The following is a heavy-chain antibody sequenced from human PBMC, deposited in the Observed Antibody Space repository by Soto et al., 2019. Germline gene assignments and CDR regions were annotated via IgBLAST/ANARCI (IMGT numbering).Heavy chain of an antibody. Sequence: ASVKVSCKASGYTFTGYYMHWVRQAPGQGLEWMGWINPNSGGTYYAQKFQGWVTMTRDTSISTAYMELSRLRSDDTAVYYCAREGKGYCSGGSCSYYFDYWGQGTLVTVSS. CDR2: INPNSGGT. J-gene: IGHJ4*02. CDR1: GYTFTGYY. D-gene: IGHD2-15*01. CDR3: AREGKGYCSGGSCSYYFDY. V-gene: IGHV1-2*04.